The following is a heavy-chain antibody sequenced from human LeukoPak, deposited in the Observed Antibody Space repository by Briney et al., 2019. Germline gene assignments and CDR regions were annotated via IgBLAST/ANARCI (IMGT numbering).Heavy chain of an antibody. Sequence: GASVKVSCKASGGTFSSYAISWVRQAPGQGLEWMGRIIPILGIATYAQKFQGRVTITADKSTSTAYMELSSLRSEDTAVYYCARDDDYGDLGPTDDAFDIWGQGTMVTVSS. J-gene: IGHJ3*02. CDR2: IIPILGIA. CDR3: ARDDDYGDLGPTDDAFDI. CDR1: GGTFSSYA. D-gene: IGHD4-17*01. V-gene: IGHV1-69*04.